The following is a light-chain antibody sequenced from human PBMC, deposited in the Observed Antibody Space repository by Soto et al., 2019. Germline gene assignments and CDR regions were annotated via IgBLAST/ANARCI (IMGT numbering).Light chain of an antibody. V-gene: IGKV1-5*01. CDR3: QQYNGYSTWT. CDR2: DAT. Sequence: DIQMTQSPSTLSASVGDRVTITCRASENIDRWLAWYQQKPGQAPKVLIWDATSLHRGVSSRFSVSGFGSEFPLTISGLHPDDSATYYCQQYNGYSTWTFGQGTTVDIK. CDR1: ENIDRW. J-gene: IGKJ1*01.